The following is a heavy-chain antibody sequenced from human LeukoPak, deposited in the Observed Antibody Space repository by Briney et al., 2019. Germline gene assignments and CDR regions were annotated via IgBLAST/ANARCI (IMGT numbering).Heavy chain of an antibody. D-gene: IGHD6-13*01. CDR3: ARGSRIAAAMDAFDI. CDR1: GYTFTSYD. Sequence: ASVKVSCKASGYTFTSYDINWVRQATGQGLEWMGWMNPNSGNTGYAQKFQGRVTMTRDTSISTAYMELSRLRSDDTAVYYCARGSRIAAAMDAFDIWGQGTMVTVSS. J-gene: IGHJ3*02. CDR2: MNPNSGNT. V-gene: IGHV1-8*02.